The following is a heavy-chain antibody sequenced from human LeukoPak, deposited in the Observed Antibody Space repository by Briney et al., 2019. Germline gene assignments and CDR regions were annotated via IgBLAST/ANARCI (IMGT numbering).Heavy chain of an antibody. CDR2: ISGSGGST. Sequence: GGSLRLSCAASGFTFSSYAMSWVRQAPGKGLEWVSAISGSGGSTYYADSVKGRFTISRDNSKNTLYLQMNSLRAEDTAVYYCAKDKSGRRYWHCCGDCYPLGGFDYWGQGTLATVSS. CDR3: AKDKSGRRYWHCCGDCYPLGGFDY. J-gene: IGHJ4*02. D-gene: IGHD2-21*02. CDR1: GFTFSSYA. V-gene: IGHV3-23*01.